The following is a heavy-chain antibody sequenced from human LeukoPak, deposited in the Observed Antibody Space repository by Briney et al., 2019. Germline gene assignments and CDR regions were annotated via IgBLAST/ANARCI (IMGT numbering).Heavy chain of an antibody. CDR1: GGSISSGGYS. V-gene: IGHV4-30-2*01. CDR2: IYHSGST. D-gene: IGHD2-21*02. Sequence: SQTLSLTCTVSGGSISSGGYSWSWIRQPPGKGLEWIGYIYHSGSTNYNPSLKSRVTISVDTSKNQFSLKLSSVTAADTAVYYCARVSVVVTALFDYWGQGTLVTVSS. CDR3: ARVSVVVTALFDY. J-gene: IGHJ4*02.